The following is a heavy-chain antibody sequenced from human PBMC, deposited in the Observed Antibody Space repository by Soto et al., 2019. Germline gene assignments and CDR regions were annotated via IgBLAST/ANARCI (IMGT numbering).Heavy chain of an antibody. CDR1: GYTFSSYA. Sequence: SVKVSCKASGYTFSSYAISWVRQAPGQGLEWMGGIIPIFGTANYAQKFQGRVTITADESTSTAYMELSSLRSEDTAVYYCARVVRRNSSGWYDWFDPWGQGTLVTVSS. CDR2: IIPIFGTA. J-gene: IGHJ5*02. D-gene: IGHD6-19*01. V-gene: IGHV1-69*13. CDR3: ARVVRRNSSGWYDWFDP.